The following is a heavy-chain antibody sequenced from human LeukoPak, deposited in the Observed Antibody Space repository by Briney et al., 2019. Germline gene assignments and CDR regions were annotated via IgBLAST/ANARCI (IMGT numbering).Heavy chain of an antibody. V-gene: IGHV3-30*02. CDR3: ANRANWNTGY. CDR1: GFTLSSYG. D-gene: IGHD1-20*01. Sequence: GGSLRLSCTASGFTLSSYGMHWVRQAPGKGLEWVAFIRYDGSNKYYADSVKGRFTISRDNSKNTLYLQMNSLRAEDTAVYYCANRANWNTGYWGQGTLVTVSS. J-gene: IGHJ4*02. CDR2: IRYDGSNK.